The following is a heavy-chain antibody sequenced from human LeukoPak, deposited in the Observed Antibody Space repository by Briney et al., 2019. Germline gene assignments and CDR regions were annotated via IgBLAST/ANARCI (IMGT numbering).Heavy chain of an antibody. CDR2: MSYEETYK. CDR3: ARDFGVIRRS. D-gene: IGHD3-3*01. J-gene: IGHJ5*02. Sequence: PGGSLRLSCAASGFSVRDYAMHWVRQAPGKGLEWVVVMSYEETYKNYAEAVKGRFTISRDDSKNTLFLQMSSLRPEDTAVYYCARDFGVIRRSWGQGTLVSVSS. CDR1: GFSVRDYA. V-gene: IGHV3-30-3*01.